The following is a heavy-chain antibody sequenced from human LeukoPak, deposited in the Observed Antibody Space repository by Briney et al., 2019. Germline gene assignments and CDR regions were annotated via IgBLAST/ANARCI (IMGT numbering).Heavy chain of an antibody. Sequence: GGSLRLSCAASGFTFSSYWMSWVRQAPGKGLEWVANIKHDGSEKHYLDSVKGRFTIARDNARNSLYLQMNSLRAEDTAVYYCARVLGYCSSTTCYLALDYWGQGTLVTVPS. CDR3: ARVLGYCSSTTCYLALDY. CDR2: IKHDGSEK. V-gene: IGHV3-7*04. D-gene: IGHD2-2*01. CDR1: GFTFSSYW. J-gene: IGHJ4*02.